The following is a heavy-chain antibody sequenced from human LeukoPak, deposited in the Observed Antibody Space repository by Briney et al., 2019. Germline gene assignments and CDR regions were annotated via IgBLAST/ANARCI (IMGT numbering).Heavy chain of an antibody. D-gene: IGHD4-17*01. CDR3: ARDYGDYPFDY. V-gene: IGHV1-69*01. CDR1: GDTPHSHA. CDR2: IIPIFGTA. Sequence: SVKVSCRSSGDTPHSHAISWVRQAPGQGLEWMGGIIPIFGTANYAQKFQGRVTITADESTSTAYMELCSLRSEDTAVYYCARDYGDYPFDYWGQGTLVTVSS. J-gene: IGHJ4*02.